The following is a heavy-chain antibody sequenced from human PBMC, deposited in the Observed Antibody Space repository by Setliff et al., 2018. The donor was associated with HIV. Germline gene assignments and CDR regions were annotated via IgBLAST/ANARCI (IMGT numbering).Heavy chain of an antibody. CDR3: ARVSCSSWYSIPQYYYYSMDV. V-gene: IGHV4-38-2*01. CDR1: GYSISSGYY. D-gene: IGHD6-13*01. J-gene: IGHJ6*03. Sequence: SETLSLTCAVSGYSISSGYYWGWIRQPPGKVLEWVGSIYHSGTTYYNPSIKSRVRTSVYTSKNQFSLRLSSVTAADTAVYYCARVSCSSWYSIPQYYYYSMDVWGNGTTVTVSS. CDR2: IYHSGTT.